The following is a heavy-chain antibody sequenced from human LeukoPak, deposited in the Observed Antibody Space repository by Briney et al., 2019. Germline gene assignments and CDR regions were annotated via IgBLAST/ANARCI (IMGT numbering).Heavy chain of an antibody. V-gene: IGHV4-38-2*02. CDR3: ARVRRYSGYDYSYYYMDV. Sequence: PSETLSLTCTVSGYSISNGYYWGWIRQPPGKGLEWIGNIYHSGSTYYNPSLKSRVTISVDTSKNQFSLKLSSVTAADTAVYYCARVRRYSGYDYSYYYMDVWGKGTTVTVSS. CDR1: GYSISNGYY. J-gene: IGHJ6*03. CDR2: IYHSGST. D-gene: IGHD5-12*01.